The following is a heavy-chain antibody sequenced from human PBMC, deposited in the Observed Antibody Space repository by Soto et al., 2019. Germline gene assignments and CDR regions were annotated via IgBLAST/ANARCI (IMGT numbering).Heavy chain of an antibody. Sequence: SETLSLTCAVYCGSFSGYYWSWIRQPPGKGLEWIGGINPSASTNYNPSLTSRVTISVDTSKNQFSLKLSSVPGADTAVYYCARDRPQGLGPPFDYCGRGTLVSVS. V-gene: IGHV4-34*01. CDR1: CGSFSGYY. CDR2: INPSAST. D-gene: IGHD7-27*01. J-gene: IGHJ4*02. CDR3: ARDRPQGLGPPFDY.